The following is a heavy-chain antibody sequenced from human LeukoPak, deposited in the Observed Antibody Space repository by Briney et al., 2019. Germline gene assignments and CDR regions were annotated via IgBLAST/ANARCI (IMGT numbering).Heavy chain of an antibody. Sequence: ASETPSLTCTVSGGSISSGSYYWSWIRQPARKGLEWIGRIYTSGSTNCNPSLKSRVTISVDTSKNQFSLKLSSVTAADTAVYYCARYQADIVVVPAAIDYYYMDVWGKGTTVTVSS. CDR2: IYTSGST. CDR3: ARYQADIVVVPAAIDYYYMDV. V-gene: IGHV4-61*02. CDR1: GGSISSGSYY. J-gene: IGHJ6*03. D-gene: IGHD2-2*02.